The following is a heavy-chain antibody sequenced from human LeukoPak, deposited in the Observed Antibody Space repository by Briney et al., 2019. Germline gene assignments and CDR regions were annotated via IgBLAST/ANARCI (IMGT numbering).Heavy chain of an antibody. J-gene: IGHJ4*02. Sequence: GGSLRLSCAASGFTFSSYSMNWVRQAPGKGLERVSYISSGSSTIYYADSVKGRFTISRDNAKNSLYLQMNRLRAEDTAVYYCARARNEDYWGQGTLVTVSS. CDR2: ISSGSSTI. D-gene: IGHD1-1*01. V-gene: IGHV3-48*01. CDR1: GFTFSSYS. CDR3: ARARNEDY.